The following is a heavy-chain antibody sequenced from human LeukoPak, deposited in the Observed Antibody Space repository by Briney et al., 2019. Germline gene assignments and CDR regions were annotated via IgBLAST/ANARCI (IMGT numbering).Heavy chain of an antibody. CDR1: GFTLSSYR. CDR3: ARDWVAGVPFDAFDI. CDR2: IKEDGSGK. V-gene: IGHV3-7*03. D-gene: IGHD3-10*01. Sequence: PGGSLRLSCAASGFTLSSYRMSWVRQAPGKGLEWVANIKEDGSGKYYVDSVKGRFTISRDNAQNSVYLHMNSLTAEDTALYYCARDWVAGVPFDAFDIWGQGTMVSVSS. J-gene: IGHJ3*02.